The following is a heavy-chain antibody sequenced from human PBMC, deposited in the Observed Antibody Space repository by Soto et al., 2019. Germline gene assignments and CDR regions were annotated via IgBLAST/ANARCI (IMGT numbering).Heavy chain of an antibody. CDR3: AKLTDSSGWYPYYYGIDV. CDR2: ISYDGSKK. V-gene: IGHV3-30*18. D-gene: IGHD6-19*01. Sequence: GGSLRLSCAASGFTFSIYGMHWVRQATGKGLEWVATISYDGSKKYYKDSVKGRFTISRDNSKNTLYLQMNSLRAEDTAVYYCAKLTDSSGWYPYYYGIDVWGQGTTVTVSS. J-gene: IGHJ6*02. CDR1: GFTFSIYG.